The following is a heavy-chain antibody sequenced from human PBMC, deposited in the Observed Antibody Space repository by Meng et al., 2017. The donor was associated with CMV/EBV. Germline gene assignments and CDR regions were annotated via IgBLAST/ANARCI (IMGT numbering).Heavy chain of an antibody. Sequence: SGYTFTSVGISWVRPAPGRGLEWMGWIGGHNGSTDYGQRLQGRVTLTTDTSTNTVYMELRSLRSDDTAMYYCARAANYFNSGSDYGDSWGQGTLVTVSS. CDR1: GYTFTSVG. V-gene: IGHV1-18*01. CDR3: ARAANYFNSGSDYGDS. CDR2: IGGHNGST. J-gene: IGHJ4*02. D-gene: IGHD3-10*01.